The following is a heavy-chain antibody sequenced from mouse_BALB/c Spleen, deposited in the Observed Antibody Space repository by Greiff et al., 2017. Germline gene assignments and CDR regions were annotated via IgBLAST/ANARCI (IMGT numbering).Heavy chain of an antibody. D-gene: IGHD2-4*01. CDR2: ISNGGGST. CDR3: ARSYDYPYYFDY. V-gene: IGHV5-12-2*01. J-gene: IGHJ2*01. Sequence: EVKLVESGGGLVQPGGSLKLSCAASGFTFSSYTMSWVRQTPEKRLEWVAYISNGGGSTYYPDTVKGRFTISRDNAKNTLYLQMSSLKSEDTAMYYCARSYDYPYYFDYWGQGTTLTVSS. CDR1: GFTFSSYT.